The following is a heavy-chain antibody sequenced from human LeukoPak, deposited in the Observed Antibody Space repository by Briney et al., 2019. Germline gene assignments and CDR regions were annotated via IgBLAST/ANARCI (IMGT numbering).Heavy chain of an antibody. CDR3: ARRYYYGSGSYRIFYYYYGMDV. Sequence: ASVKVSCKASGYTFTSYGISWVRQAPGQGLEWMGWISAYNGNTNYAQKLQGRVTMTTDTSTSTAYMELSSLRSEDTAVYYCARRYYYGSGSYRIFYYYYGMDVWGQGTTVTVSS. CDR2: ISAYNGNT. D-gene: IGHD3-10*01. V-gene: IGHV1-18*01. CDR1: GYTFTSYG. J-gene: IGHJ6*02.